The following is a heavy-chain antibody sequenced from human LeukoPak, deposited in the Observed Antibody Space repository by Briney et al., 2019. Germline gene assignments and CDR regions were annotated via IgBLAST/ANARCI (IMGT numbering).Heavy chain of an antibody. CDR3: ARTPGSPWAGWGYYYSMDV. J-gene: IGHJ6*03. CDR2: ICHSGST. CDR1: GGSISSSNW. V-gene: IGHV4-4*02. Sequence: SETLSLTCAVSGGSISSSNWWSWVRQPPGKGLEWIGEICHSGSTNYNLSLTSRVTISVDTSKNQFSLNLTSVTAADTAVYYCARTPGSPWAGWGYYYSMDVWGKGTMVTISS. D-gene: IGHD2-15*01.